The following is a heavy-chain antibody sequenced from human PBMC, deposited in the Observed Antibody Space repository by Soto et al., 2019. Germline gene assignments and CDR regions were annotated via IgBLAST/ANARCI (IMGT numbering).Heavy chain of an antibody. Sequence: SSETLSLTCAVYGGSFSGYYWSWIRQPPGKGLEWIGEINHSGSTNYNPSLKSRVTISVDTSKNQFSLKLSSVTAADTAVYYCARGGIAAADTDYYYMDVWGKGTTVTVSS. D-gene: IGHD6-13*01. CDR2: INHSGST. V-gene: IGHV4-34*01. J-gene: IGHJ6*03. CDR3: ARGGIAAADTDYYYMDV. CDR1: GGSFSGYY.